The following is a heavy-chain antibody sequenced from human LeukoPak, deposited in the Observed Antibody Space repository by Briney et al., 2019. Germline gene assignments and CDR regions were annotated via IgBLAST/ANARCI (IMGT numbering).Heavy chain of an antibody. D-gene: IGHD1-26*01. CDR3: ARDPKQGGTYWNYFDY. Sequence: TGGSLRLSCAASGFTFSSYWMHWVRQAPGKGPVWVSRINSDGSSTYYADSVKGRFTISRDNAKNTLYLQMNSLRAEDTAVYYCARDPKQGGTYWNYFDYWGQGALVTVSP. J-gene: IGHJ4*02. CDR2: INSDGSST. V-gene: IGHV3-74*01. CDR1: GFTFSSYW.